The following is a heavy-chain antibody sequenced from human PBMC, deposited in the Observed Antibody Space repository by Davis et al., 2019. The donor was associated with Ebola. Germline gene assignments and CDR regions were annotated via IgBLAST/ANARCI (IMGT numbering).Heavy chain of an antibody. Sequence: AASVKVSCKASGYTFTSYDINWVRQATGQGLEWTGWMNPNSGNTGYAQKFQGRVTMTTDTSTSTAYMELSSLRSEDTAVYYCARVLGGYGYPYYYYYYGMDVWGQGTTVTVSS. CDR2: MNPNSGNT. CDR1: GYTFTSYD. CDR3: ARVLGGYGYPYYYYYYGMDV. D-gene: IGHD5-18*01. V-gene: IGHV1-8*01. J-gene: IGHJ6*02.